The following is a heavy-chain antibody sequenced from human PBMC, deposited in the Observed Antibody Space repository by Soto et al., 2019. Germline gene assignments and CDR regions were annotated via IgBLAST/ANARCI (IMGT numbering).Heavy chain of an antibody. CDR1: GFTFDDYG. J-gene: IGHJ6*02. CDR3: ARGLAAAGIYYYYGMDV. D-gene: IGHD6-13*01. V-gene: IGHV3-20*04. Sequence: GGSLRLSCAASGFTFDDYGMSWVRQAPGKGLEWVSGINWNGGSTGYADSVKGRFTISRDNAKNSLYLQMHGLRAEDTALYYCARGLAAAGIYYYYGMDVWGQGTTVTVSS. CDR2: INWNGGST.